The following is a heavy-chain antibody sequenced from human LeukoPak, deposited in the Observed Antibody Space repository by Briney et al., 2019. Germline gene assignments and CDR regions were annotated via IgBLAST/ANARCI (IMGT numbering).Heavy chain of an antibody. CDR3: AKATPVRGFMDV. CDR2: ISWNSGSI. J-gene: IGHJ6*04. CDR1: GFTFDDYA. V-gene: IGHV3-9*03. D-gene: IGHD3-10*01. Sequence: PGGSLRPSCAASGFTFDDYAMHWVRQAPGKGLEWVSGISWNSGSIGYADSVKGRFTISRDNAKNSLYLQMNSLRAEDMALYYCAKATPVRGFMDVWGKGTTVTVSS.